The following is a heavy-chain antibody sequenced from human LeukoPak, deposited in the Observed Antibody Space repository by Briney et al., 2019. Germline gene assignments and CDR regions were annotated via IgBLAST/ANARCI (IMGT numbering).Heavy chain of an antibody. CDR3: ASRVGAKKGWFDP. J-gene: IGHJ5*02. D-gene: IGHD1-26*01. CDR2: ISSSGSTI. V-gene: IGHV3-48*03. CDR1: GFTFSSYE. Sequence: GGSLRLSCAASGFTFSSYEMNWVRQAPGKGLEWVSYISSSGSTIYYADSVKGRFTISRDNAKNSLYLQMNSLRAEDTAVYYCASRVGAKKGWFDPWGQGTLVTVSS.